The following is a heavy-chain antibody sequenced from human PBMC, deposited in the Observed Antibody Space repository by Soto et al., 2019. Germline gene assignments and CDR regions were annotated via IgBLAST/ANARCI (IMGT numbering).Heavy chain of an antibody. D-gene: IGHD6-19*01. Sequence: EVQLLESGGGLVQPGESLRLSCAASGFTFSRYAMTWVRQAPGKGLEWVSTISGSISGSGVNTFYADSVKGRFTISRDNAKNTVYLQMNSLRAEYTAVFYCAIQNEGWYWPFDCWGQGTLVTVSS. V-gene: IGHV3-23*01. J-gene: IGHJ4*02. CDR1: GFTFSRYA. CDR2: ISGSGVNT. CDR3: AIQNEGWYWPFDC.